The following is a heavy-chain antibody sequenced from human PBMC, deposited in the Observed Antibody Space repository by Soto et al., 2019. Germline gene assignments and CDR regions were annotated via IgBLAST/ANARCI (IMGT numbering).Heavy chain of an antibody. J-gene: IGHJ4*02. D-gene: IGHD3-22*01. Sequence: QVQLLQSGGEVKKPGASVKVSCKASGYTFTSYGISWVRQAPGQGLEWMGWISAYNGNTNYAQKIQGRVTMTTDTSTSTAYMELRGLTSDDTAVYYCARDQYYYETSGYYRIDYWGQGSLVTVSS. CDR1: GYTFTSYG. CDR2: ISAYNGNT. V-gene: IGHV1-18*04. CDR3: ARDQYYYETSGYYRIDY.